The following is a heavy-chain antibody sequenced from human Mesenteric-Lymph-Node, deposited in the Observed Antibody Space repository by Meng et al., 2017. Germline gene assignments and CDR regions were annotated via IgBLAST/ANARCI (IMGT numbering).Heavy chain of an antibody. CDR3: ARKLGYCSSTSCYPHFDY. CDR2: INSDGSST. CDR1: GFTFSSYA. Sequence: GESLKISCAASGFTFSSYAMHWVRQAPGKGLVWVSRINSDGSSTSYADSVKGRFTISRDNAKNTLYLQMNSLRAEDTAVYYCARKLGYCSSTSCYPHFDYWGQGTLVTVSS. D-gene: IGHD2-2*01. J-gene: IGHJ4*02. V-gene: IGHV3-74*01.